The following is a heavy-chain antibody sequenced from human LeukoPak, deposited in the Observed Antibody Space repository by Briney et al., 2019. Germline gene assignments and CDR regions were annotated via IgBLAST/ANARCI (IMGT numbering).Heavy chain of an antibody. CDR2: ISGSGGST. D-gene: IGHD5-18*01. J-gene: IGHJ4*02. Sequence: PGGSLRLSCAASGFTFSSYAMSWVRQAPGKGREGVSAISGSGGSTYYADSVKGRFTISTENSKNTLYLQMTSLRPEDTAVYYCAKGGERIQLVKDFDYWGQGTLVTVSS. V-gene: IGHV3-23*01. CDR3: AKGGERIQLVKDFDY. CDR1: GFTFSSYA.